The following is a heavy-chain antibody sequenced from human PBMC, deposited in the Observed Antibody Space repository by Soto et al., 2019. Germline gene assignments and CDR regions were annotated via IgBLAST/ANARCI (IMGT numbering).Heavy chain of an antibody. Sequence: LCGGSISSYYWSWIRQPPGKGLEWIGYIYYSGSTNYNPSLKSRVTISVDTSKNQFSLKLSSATAADTAVYYCARAQTDFWSGYYTRWFDPWGQGTLVTVSS. D-gene: IGHD3-3*01. J-gene: IGHJ5*02. CDR1: GGSISSYY. CDR2: IYYSGST. V-gene: IGHV4-59*01. CDR3: ARAQTDFWSGYYTRWFDP.